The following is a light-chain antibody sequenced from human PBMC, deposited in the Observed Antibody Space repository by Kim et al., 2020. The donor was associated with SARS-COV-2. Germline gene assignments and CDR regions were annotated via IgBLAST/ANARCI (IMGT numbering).Light chain of an antibody. CDR1: QGIGSD. CDR2: DAS. V-gene: IGKV1-17*01. CDR3: LQYNSFPNT. J-gene: IGKJ2*01. Sequence: SASVGDRVTITCRASQGIGSDLLWDQQKSGKAPKRLIYDASTLHRGVPSRFSGSGSGTEYTLTISRLQPEDSATYYCLQYNSFPNTFGQGTKLEI.